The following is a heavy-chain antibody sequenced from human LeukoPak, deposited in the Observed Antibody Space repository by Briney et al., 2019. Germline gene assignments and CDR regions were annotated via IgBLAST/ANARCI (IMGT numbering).Heavy chain of an antibody. CDR3: ATGSLGGFGPSYNWFDP. CDR2: FNPEDGET. D-gene: IGHD3-10*01. Sequence: ASVKVSCKVSGYTLTELSMHWVRQAPGKGLEWMGGFNPEDGETIYAQTFQGRVTMTEDTSTDTAYMELSSLRSEDTAVYYCATGSLGGFGPSYNWFDPWGQGTLVTVSS. CDR1: GYTLTELS. V-gene: IGHV1-24*01. J-gene: IGHJ5*02.